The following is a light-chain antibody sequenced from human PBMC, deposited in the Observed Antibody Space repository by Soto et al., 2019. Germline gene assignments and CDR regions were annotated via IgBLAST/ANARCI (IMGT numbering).Light chain of an antibody. Sequence: EIVLTQSPGTLSLSPGERATLSCRASQSVSSSYLAWYQQKPGQAPRLLIYGASSRATGIPDRFSGSGSGTDFTLTIIRLEPEGFAVYYCQQYGSSAFTFGPGTKVDIK. CDR3: QQYGSSAFT. CDR2: GAS. CDR1: QSVSSSY. V-gene: IGKV3-20*01. J-gene: IGKJ3*01.